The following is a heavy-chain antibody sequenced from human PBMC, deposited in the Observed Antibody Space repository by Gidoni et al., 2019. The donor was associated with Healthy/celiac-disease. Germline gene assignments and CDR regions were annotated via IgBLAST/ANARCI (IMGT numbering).Heavy chain of an antibody. CDR2: ISSSSSYT. V-gene: IGHV3-11*06. CDR1: GFTFSDYY. CDR3: ARELTPVITMVRGVYDY. J-gene: IGHJ4*02. Sequence: QVQLVESGGGVVKPGGSLRLSCAASGFTFSDYYMTWIRQAPGKGLEWVSYISSSSSYTNYADSVKCRFTISRDNAKNSLYLQMNSLRAEDTAVYYCARELTPVITMVRGVYDYWGQGTLVTVSS. D-gene: IGHD3-10*01.